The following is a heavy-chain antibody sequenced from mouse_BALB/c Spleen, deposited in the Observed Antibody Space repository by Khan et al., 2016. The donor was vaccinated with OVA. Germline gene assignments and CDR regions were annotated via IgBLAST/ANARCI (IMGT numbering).Heavy chain of an antibody. J-gene: IGHJ3*01. V-gene: IGHV1-7*01. CDR1: GYTFTAYW. CDR3: ARRVLVGILAY. D-gene: IGHD1-1*01. Sequence: VQLQQSGAEVAKPGASVKMSCKASGYTFTAYWIHWVKQRPGQGLEWIGYIDPSTSYTEYNQKFKDKATLTTDKSSSTAYMQLSSLTSWDSAVYYCARRVLVGILAYGGQGTLVTVSA. CDR2: IDPSTSYT.